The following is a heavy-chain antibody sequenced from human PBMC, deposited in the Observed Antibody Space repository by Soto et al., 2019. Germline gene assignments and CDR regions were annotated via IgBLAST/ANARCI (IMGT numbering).Heavy chain of an antibody. Sequence: SETLSLTCAVYGGSFSGYYWSWIRQPPGKGLEWIGEINHSGSTNYNPSLKSRVTISVDTSKNQFSLKLSSVTAADTAVYYCARGGYYDSSGYQDYSGQGTLVTVS. V-gene: IGHV4-34*01. CDR1: GGSFSGYY. CDR2: INHSGST. J-gene: IGHJ4*02. CDR3: ARGGYYDSSGYQDY. D-gene: IGHD3-22*01.